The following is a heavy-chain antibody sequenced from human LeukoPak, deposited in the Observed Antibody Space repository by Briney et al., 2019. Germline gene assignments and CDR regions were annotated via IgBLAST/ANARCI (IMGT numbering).Heavy chain of an antibody. CDR1: GDSISSYY. Sequence: SETLSLTCTVSGDSISSYYWSWIRQPAGKGLEWIGRIYTSGSTNYNPSLKSRVTMSVDTSKNQFSLKLSSVTAADTAVYYCARGRRDGYNLEYFDKWGQGTLVTVSS. CDR2: IYTSGST. J-gene: IGHJ4*02. V-gene: IGHV4-4*07. D-gene: IGHD5-24*01. CDR3: ARGRRDGYNLEYFDK.